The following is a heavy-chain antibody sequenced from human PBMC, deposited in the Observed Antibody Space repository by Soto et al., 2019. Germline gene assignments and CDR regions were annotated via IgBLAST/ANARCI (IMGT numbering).Heavy chain of an antibody. J-gene: IGHJ6*02. CDR3: ARDREVRGYGMDV. CDR2: ISSSGSTI. D-gene: IGHD3-10*01. Sequence: EVQLVESGGGLVQPGGSLRLSCAASGFTFSSYEMNWVRQAPGKGLEWVSYISSSGSTIYYADSVKGRFTISRDNAKNSLYLQMNSLRAEDTAVYYCARDREVRGYGMDVWGQGTTVTVSS. V-gene: IGHV3-48*03. CDR1: GFTFSSYE.